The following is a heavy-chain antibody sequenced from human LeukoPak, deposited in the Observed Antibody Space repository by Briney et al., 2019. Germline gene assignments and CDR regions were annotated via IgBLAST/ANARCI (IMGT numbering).Heavy chain of an antibody. V-gene: IGHV4-4*02. D-gene: IGHD3-10*01. J-gene: IGHJ4*02. CDR1: GGSISSSNW. Sequence: PSETLSLTCAVSGGSISSSNWWSWVRQPPGKGLKWIGEIYHSGSTNYNPSLKSRVTISVDKSKNQFSLKLSSVTAADTAVYYCARADYGSGSYKGVLGYWGQGTLVTVSS. CDR3: ARADYGSGSYKGVLGY. CDR2: IYHSGST.